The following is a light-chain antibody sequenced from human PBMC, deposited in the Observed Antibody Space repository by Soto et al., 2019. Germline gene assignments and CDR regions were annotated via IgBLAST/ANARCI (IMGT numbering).Light chain of an antibody. V-gene: IGKV2D-29*02. Sequence: DVVMTQTPLSLSVTTGQPASISCKSSQSLLHITGETFLFWYHQKPGQSPQLXIYEVSTRVSGVPDRVSGRGAGTEFTREISRVETDDVSIYYCKQSTQLPPTFGQGTRLEIK. CDR2: EVS. CDR1: QSLLHITGETF. CDR3: KQSTQLPPT. J-gene: IGKJ5*01.